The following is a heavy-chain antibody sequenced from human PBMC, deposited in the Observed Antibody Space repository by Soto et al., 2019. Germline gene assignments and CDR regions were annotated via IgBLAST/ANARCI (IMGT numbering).Heavy chain of an antibody. J-gene: IGHJ6*02. CDR1: GFTFSSYA. CDR2: ISYDGSNK. Sequence: GGSLRLSCAASGFTFSSYAMHWVRQAPGKGLEWVAVISYDGSNKYYADSVKGRFTISRDNSKNTLYLQMNSLRAEDTALYYCARDLGQYDSSGYFYGMDVWGQGTTVTVSS. D-gene: IGHD3-22*01. V-gene: IGHV3-30-3*01. CDR3: ARDLGQYDSSGYFYGMDV.